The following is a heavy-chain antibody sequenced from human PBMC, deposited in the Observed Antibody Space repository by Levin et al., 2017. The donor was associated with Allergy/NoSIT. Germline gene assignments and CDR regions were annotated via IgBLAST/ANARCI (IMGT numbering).Heavy chain of an antibody. J-gene: IGHJ4*02. V-gene: IGHV3-48*01. Sequence: GGSLRLSCAASGFTFSTYSMNWVRQAPGKGLEWLSYISSSSSTIYYADSVKGRFTISRDNAKNSLSLQMNSLRAEDTAVYYCARARYVDYGDYQLLDYWGQGTLVTVSS. CDR1: GFTFSTYS. D-gene: IGHD4-17*01. CDR3: ARARYVDYGDYQLLDY. CDR2: ISSSSSTI.